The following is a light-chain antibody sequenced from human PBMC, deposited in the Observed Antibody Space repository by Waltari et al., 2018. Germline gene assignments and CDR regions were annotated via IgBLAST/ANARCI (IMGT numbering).Light chain of an antibody. CDR3: SSDAGRYTRV. CDR1: SRDVGPYNL. Sequence: QSALTQPASVSGSPGQSLTISCPGTSRDVGPYNLVCWYQQSPGKAPQVMISADHRLPAGAADRSAGSKSGTTASLTSSGVHAEDEADYCGSSDAGRYTRVFGGGTKLTVL. V-gene: IGLV2-23*01. J-gene: IGLJ3*02. CDR2: ADH.